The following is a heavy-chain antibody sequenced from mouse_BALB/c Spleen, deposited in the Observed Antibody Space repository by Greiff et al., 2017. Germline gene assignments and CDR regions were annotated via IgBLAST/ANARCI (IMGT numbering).Heavy chain of an antibody. V-gene: IGHV5-6-4*01. Sequence: EVQLVESGGGLVKPGGSLKLSCAASGFTFSSYTMSWVRQTPEKRLEWVATISSGGSYTYYPDSVKGRFTISRDNAKNTLYLQMSSLKSEDTAMYYCTRDYYYGSSPWFAYWGQGTLVTVSA. J-gene: IGHJ3*01. CDR1: GFTFSSYT. CDR2: ISSGGSYT. D-gene: IGHD1-1*01. CDR3: TRDYYYGSSPWFAY.